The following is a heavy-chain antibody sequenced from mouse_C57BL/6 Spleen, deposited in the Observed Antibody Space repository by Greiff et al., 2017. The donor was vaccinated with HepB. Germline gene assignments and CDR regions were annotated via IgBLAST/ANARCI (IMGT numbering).Heavy chain of an antibody. V-gene: IGHV5-4*01. J-gene: IGHJ2*01. Sequence: EVKLVESGGGLVKPGGSLKLSCAASGFTFSSYAMSWVRQTPEKRLEWVATISDGGSYTYYPDNVKGRFTISRDNAKNNLYLQMSHLKSEDTAMYYCARDQIYYGYDGRYYFDYWGQGTTLTVSS. CDR1: GFTFSSYA. CDR3: ARDQIYYGYDGRYYFDY. D-gene: IGHD2-2*01. CDR2: ISDGGSYT.